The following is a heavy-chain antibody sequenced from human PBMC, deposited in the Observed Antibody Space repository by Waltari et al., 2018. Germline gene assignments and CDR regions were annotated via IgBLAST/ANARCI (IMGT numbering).Heavy chain of an antibody. CDR2: IGYDGIYK. V-gene: IGHV3-33*01. D-gene: IGHD1-26*01. CDR1: GFTFSSYG. J-gene: IGHJ6*02. CDR3: ASEIVGDILDDAMDV. Sequence: QVQLVDSGGGVVQPGRSLRLSCAASGFTFSSYGMQWVRQAPGKGLEWVALIGYDGIYKYNADSVKGRFTISRDNSQNTLYLQLNSLRAEDTAVYYCASEIVGDILDDAMDVWGQGTTVTVSS.